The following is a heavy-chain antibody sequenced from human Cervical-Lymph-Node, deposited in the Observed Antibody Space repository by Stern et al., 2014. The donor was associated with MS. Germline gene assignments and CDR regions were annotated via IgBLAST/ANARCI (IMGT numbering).Heavy chain of an antibody. CDR2: ISYDGNRK. Sequence: VQPVESGGAVVQPGRSLRLSCAASGFTFSSYGMHWVRQAPDKGLEWVTVISYDGNRKYDAASVKGRFTISRDNSKNTLHLQMNSVTPDDTAIYYCARDYEDTSMLFDHWGQGTLVTVSS. D-gene: IGHD2-8*01. J-gene: IGHJ4*02. V-gene: IGHV3-30*03. CDR1: GFTFSSYG. CDR3: ARDYEDTSMLFDH.